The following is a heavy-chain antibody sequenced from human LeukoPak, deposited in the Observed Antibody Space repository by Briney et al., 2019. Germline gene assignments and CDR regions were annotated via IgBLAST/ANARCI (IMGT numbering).Heavy chain of an antibody. CDR2: IWYDGSNK. CDR3: AKAGGSGPTNY. Sequence: GRSLRLSCAASGFTFGSYGMHWVRQAPGKGLEWVAVIWYDGSNKYYADSVKGRFTISRDNSKNTLYLQMNSLRAEDTAVYYCAKAGGSGPTNYWGQGTLVTVSS. D-gene: IGHD3-10*01. V-gene: IGHV3-33*06. CDR1: GFTFGSYG. J-gene: IGHJ4*02.